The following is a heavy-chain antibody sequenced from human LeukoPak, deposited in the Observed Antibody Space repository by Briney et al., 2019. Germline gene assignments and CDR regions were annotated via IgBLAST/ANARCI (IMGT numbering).Heavy chain of an antibody. D-gene: IGHD2-2*01. CDR1: GYTFTGYC. V-gene: IGHV7-4-1*02. CDR2: INTKTGNP. CDR3: ARQGPGYCGSTRCYGVGH. Sequence: ASVKVSCKASGYTFTGYCMHWVRQAPGQGLEWMGWINTKTGNPTYAQGFTGRFVFSLDTSVSTAYLQISSLKAEDTAVYYCARQGPGYCGSTRCYGVGHWGQGTLVTVSS. J-gene: IGHJ4*02.